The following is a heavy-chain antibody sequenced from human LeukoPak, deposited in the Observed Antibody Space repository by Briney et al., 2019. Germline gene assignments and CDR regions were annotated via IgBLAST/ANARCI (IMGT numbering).Heavy chain of an antibody. J-gene: IGHJ4*02. D-gene: IGHD5-24*01. CDR1: GGSISSGRYY. V-gene: IGHV4-61*02. CDR2: TYTSGST. CDR3: ARALDGYNNAWDY. Sequence: SQTLSLTCTVSGGSISSGRYYWAWIRQPGGKGLEWIGRTYTSGSTNYNPSLKSQVTISVDTSKNQFSLKLSSVTAADTAMYYCARALDGYNNAWDYWGQGTLVTVSS.